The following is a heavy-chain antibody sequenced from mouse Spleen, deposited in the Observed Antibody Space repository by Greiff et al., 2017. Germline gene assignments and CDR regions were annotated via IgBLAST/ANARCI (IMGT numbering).Heavy chain of an antibody. CDR1: GFTFSSYA. CDR2: ISSGGSYT. Sequence: EVQVVESGGGLVKPGGSLKLSCAASGFTFSSYAMSWVRQTPEKRLEWVATISSGGSYTYYPDSVKGRFTISRDNAKNTLYLQMSSLRSEDTAMYYCARLRDYGLDYWGQGTTLTVSS. CDR3: ARLRDYGLDY. D-gene: IGHD2-4*01. V-gene: IGHV5-9-3*01. J-gene: IGHJ2*01.